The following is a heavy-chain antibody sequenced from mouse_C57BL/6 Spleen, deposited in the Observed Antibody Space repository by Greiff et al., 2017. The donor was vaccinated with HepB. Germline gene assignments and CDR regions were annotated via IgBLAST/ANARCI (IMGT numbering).Heavy chain of an antibody. CDR3: ARGGYDGNYLAMDY. Sequence: VQLQQSGPELVKPGASVKIPCKASGYTFTDYNMDWVKQSHGKSLEWIGDINPNNGGTIYNQKFKGKATLTVDKSSSTAYMEPRSLTSEDTAVYYCARGGYDGNYLAMDYWGQGTSVTVSS. CDR1: GYTFTDYN. D-gene: IGHD2-1*01. J-gene: IGHJ4*01. V-gene: IGHV1-18*01. CDR2: INPNNGGT.